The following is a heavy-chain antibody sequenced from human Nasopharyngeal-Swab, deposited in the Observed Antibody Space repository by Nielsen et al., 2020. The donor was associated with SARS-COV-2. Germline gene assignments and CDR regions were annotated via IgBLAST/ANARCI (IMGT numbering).Heavy chain of an antibody. CDR3: AGEATHHYGSGSYSRFDR. V-gene: IGHV4-39*02. CDR1: GGSISSSSYY. CDR2: IYYSGST. D-gene: IGHD3-10*01. J-gene: IGHJ4*02. Sequence: SETLSLTCTVSGGSISSSSYYWGWIRQPPGKGLEWIGSIYYSGSTYYNPSLKSRVTISVDTSKSQFSLNLTSVTAADMAVYYCAGEATHHYGSGSYSRFDRWGQGSLVTVSS.